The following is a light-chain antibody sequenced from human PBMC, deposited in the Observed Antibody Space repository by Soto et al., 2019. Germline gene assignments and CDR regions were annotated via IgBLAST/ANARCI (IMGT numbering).Light chain of an antibody. Sequence: EVVMTQSPLSLPVTLGQTASISCRTRQSLVYSDGNTYLNWFQQRLGQSPRRLSYKVSNLDSGVLDRFSGRESCSYFPLKISRVEAEDVGVYYCMQGTHWPPYTFGQGTKLLIK. CDR2: KVS. CDR3: MQGTHWPPYT. V-gene: IGKV2-30*01. J-gene: IGKJ2*01. CDR1: QSLVYSDGNTY.